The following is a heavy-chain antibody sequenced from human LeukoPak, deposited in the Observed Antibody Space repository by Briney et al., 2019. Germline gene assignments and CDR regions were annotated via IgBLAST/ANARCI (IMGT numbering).Heavy chain of an antibody. V-gene: IGHV4-59*01. D-gene: IGHD4-17*01. CDR2: IYYSGSA. J-gene: IGHJ4*02. CDR3: ARVARGVTTALYPDF. Sequence: SETLSLTCTVSGDSIGRYYWSWIRQPPGKGLEWIGYIYYSGSASYNPSLKSRVTISVDTSKNHFSLKLSSVTAADTAVYYCARVARGVTTALYPDFWGQGTLVTVSS. CDR1: GDSIGRYY.